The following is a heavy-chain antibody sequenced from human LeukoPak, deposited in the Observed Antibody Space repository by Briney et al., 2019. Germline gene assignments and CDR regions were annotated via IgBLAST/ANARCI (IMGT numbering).Heavy chain of an antibody. V-gene: IGHV1-46*01. D-gene: IGHD2-15*01. J-gene: IGHJ4*02. Sequence: ASVKVSCKAPVYTFTSYYMHWVRQSPGQGLEWMRIINPSGGSTSYAQKFQGRVTMTRDTSTSTVYMELSSLRSEDTAVYYCARPYCSGRSCYSPFDYWGQGTLVTVSS. CDR3: ARPYCSGRSCYSPFDY. CDR2: INPSGGST. CDR1: VYTFTSYY.